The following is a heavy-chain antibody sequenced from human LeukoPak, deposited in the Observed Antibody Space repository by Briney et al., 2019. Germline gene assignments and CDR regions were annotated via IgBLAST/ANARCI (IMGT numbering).Heavy chain of an antibody. CDR2: INQDGSKK. CDR3: AKDAADFYRGFYYSYGMDV. V-gene: IGHV3-7*03. J-gene: IGHJ6*02. Sequence: PGGSLRLSCGGSGFTFDSFWMSWVRQAPEMGLEWVANINQDGSKKYYVESVKGRFTISRDNAKNSPYLQMNSLRAEDTAVYYCAKDAADFYRGFYYSYGMDVWGQGTTVTVSS. CDR1: GFTFDSFW. D-gene: IGHD2-21*02.